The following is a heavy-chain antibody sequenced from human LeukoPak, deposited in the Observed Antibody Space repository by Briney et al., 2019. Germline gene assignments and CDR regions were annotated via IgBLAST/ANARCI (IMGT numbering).Heavy chain of an antibody. V-gene: IGHV3-30*18. CDR2: ISYDGSNK. J-gene: IGHJ4*02. CDR1: GFTFSSYG. CDR3: AKWPYYYDSSGYPRDY. Sequence: PGGSLRLSCAASGFTFSSYGMHWVRQAPGKGLEWVAVISYDGSNKYYADSVKGRFTISRDNSKNTLYLQMNSLRAEDTAVYYCAKWPYYYDSSGYPRDYWGQGTLVTVSS. D-gene: IGHD3-22*01.